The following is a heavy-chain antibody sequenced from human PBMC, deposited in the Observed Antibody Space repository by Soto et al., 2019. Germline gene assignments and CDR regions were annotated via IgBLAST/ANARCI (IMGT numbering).Heavy chain of an antibody. V-gene: IGHV3-23*01. CDR3: ARRGSGSYYDY. D-gene: IGHD1-26*01. CDR1: GFTFSSYA. CDR2: ISGSGGST. Sequence: EVQLLESGGGLVQPGGSLRLSCAASGFTFSSYAMRWVRQAPGKGREWVSAISGSGGSTYYADSVKGRFTISRDNSKNTLYLQMNSLRAEDTAVYYCARRGSGSYYDYWGQGTLVTVSP. J-gene: IGHJ4*02.